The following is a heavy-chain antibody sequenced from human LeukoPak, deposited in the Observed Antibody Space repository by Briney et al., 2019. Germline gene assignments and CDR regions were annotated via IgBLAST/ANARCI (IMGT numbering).Heavy chain of an antibody. CDR2: INHSGST. J-gene: IGHJ5*02. CDR3: AKPNKRTVIWFDP. D-gene: IGHD1-1*01. V-gene: IGHV4-34*01. Sequence: SETLSLTCAVYGGSFSGYYWSWIRQPPGKGLEWIGEINHSGSTNYNPSLKSRVTISVDTSKNQFSLKLSSVTAADTAVYYCAKPNKRTVIWFDPWGQGTLVTVSS. CDR1: GGSFSGYY.